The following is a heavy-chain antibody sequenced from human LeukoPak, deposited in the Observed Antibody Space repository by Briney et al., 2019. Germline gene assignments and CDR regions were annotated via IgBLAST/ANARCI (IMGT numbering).Heavy chain of an antibody. CDR2: IKSKGDGEPT. Sequence: GGSLRVSCVASGFTFSRALMSWVRPARGRGGEWVGHIKSKGDGEPTDYGAPVKDRFTISRDDSKNTLYLQMNNLQSEDTALYYCTTDHTDINRYVGFGGTGVVWGQGTLAIVSS. CDR3: TTDHTDINRYVGFGGTGVV. CDR1: GFTFSRAL. J-gene: IGHJ4*02. V-gene: IGHV3-15*01. D-gene: IGHD2-15*01.